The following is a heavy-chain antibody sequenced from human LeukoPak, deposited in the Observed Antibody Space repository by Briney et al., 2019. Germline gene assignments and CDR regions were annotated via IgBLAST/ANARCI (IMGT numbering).Heavy chain of an antibody. Sequence: PSETLSLTCTVSGGSISSYYWSWIRQPPGKGLEWIGYIYYSGSTNYNPSLKSRVTISVDTSKNQFSMKLSSVTAADTAVYYCARHRSSSRKDYFDYWGQGTLVTVSS. D-gene: IGHD6-19*01. V-gene: IGHV4-59*08. CDR2: IYYSGST. J-gene: IGHJ4*02. CDR3: ARHRSSSRKDYFDY. CDR1: GGSISSYY.